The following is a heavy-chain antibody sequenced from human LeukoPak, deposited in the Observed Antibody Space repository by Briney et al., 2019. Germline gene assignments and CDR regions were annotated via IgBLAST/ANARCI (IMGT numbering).Heavy chain of an antibody. J-gene: IGHJ3*02. V-gene: IGHV1-69*04. Sequence: SVKVSCKASGGTFSSYAISWVRQAPGQGLEWMGRIIPILGIANYAQKFQGRVTITADKSTSTAYMELSSLRSEDTAVCYCAKVDTAMVNVFAFDIWGQGTMVTVSS. CDR3: AKVDTAMVNVFAFDI. CDR1: GGTFSSYA. CDR2: IIPILGIA. D-gene: IGHD5-18*01.